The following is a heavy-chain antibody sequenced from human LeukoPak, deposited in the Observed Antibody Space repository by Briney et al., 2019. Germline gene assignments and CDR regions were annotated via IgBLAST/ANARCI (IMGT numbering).Heavy chain of an antibody. D-gene: IGHD6-19*01. CDR1: GGSISSYY. V-gene: IGHV4-59*01. CDR3: ARGAHSSGWYVDY. J-gene: IGHJ4*02. Sequence: SETLSLTCTVSGGSISSYYWSWIRQPPGKGLEWIGYIYYSGSTNYNPSLKSRVTISVDTSKNQFSLKLSSVTAADTAVYYCARGAHSSGWYVDYWGQGTLVTVSS. CDR2: IYYSGST.